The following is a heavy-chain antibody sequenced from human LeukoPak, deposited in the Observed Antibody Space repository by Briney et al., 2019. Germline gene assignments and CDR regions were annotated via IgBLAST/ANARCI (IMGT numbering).Heavy chain of an antibody. Sequence: SETLSLTCTVSGASISTSYWSWIRQPAGKGLEWIGRLRNGDTNYNPSLKSRVTMSDDTSKNQFSLILTSVTAADTGVYYCARAAVITPQIYAFDVWGQGTTVTVSS. V-gene: IGHV4-4*07. D-gene: IGHD4-17*01. CDR2: LRNGDT. CDR3: ARAAVITPQIYAFDV. J-gene: IGHJ3*01. CDR1: GASISTSY.